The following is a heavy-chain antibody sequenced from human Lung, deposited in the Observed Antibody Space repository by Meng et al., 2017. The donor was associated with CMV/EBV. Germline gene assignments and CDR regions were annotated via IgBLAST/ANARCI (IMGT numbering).Heavy chain of an antibody. J-gene: IGHJ4*02. Sequence: AQVVQCGAEEKESGPEPKVRCQASVSQLTIQGITWVRPGAGDGVEWMGWIKGYHEEQTYAQKLQGSINMTTQKPTSTESMVLRSLRSDGMVVYQCGRVAVGIPSSDYWGQGTLVTVSS. CDR2: IKGYHEEQ. D-gene: IGHD1-26*01. CDR3: GRVAVGIPSSDY. V-gene: IGHV1-18*03. CDR1: VSQLTIQG.